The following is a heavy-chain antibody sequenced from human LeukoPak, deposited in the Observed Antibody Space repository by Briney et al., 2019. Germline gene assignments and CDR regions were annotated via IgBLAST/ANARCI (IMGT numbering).Heavy chain of an antibody. V-gene: IGHV3-48*04. Sequence: GGSLRLSCAASGFTFSSYAMSWVRQAPGKGLEWVSYISSSGSTIYYADSVKGRFTISRDNAKNSLYLQMNSLRAEDTAVYYCARDGDYDILTGYYSWGQGTLVTVSS. D-gene: IGHD3-9*01. CDR2: ISSSGSTI. CDR3: ARDGDYDILTGYYS. J-gene: IGHJ5*02. CDR1: GFTFSSYA.